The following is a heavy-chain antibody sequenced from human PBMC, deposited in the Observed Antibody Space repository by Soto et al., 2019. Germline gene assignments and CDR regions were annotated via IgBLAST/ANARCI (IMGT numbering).Heavy chain of an antibody. CDR3: AKGYQYCSVGSCYSTYGMDV. V-gene: IGHV3-30*18. J-gene: IGHJ6*02. CDR1: GFTFSSYG. CDR2: ISYDGSNK. Sequence: QVQLVESGGGVVQPGRSLRLSCAASGFTFSSYGMHWVRQAPGKGLEWVAVISYDGSNKYYADSVKGRFTISRDNSKNTLYLQMNSLRAEDTAVYYCAKGYQYCSVGSCYSTYGMDVWGQGTTVTVSS. D-gene: IGHD2-15*01.